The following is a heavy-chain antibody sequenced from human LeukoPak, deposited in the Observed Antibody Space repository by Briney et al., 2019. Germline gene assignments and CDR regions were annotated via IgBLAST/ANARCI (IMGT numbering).Heavy chain of an antibody. J-gene: IGHJ2*01. D-gene: IGHD1-1*01. V-gene: IGHV4-59*01. CDR1: RGAISSYF. CDR3: ARALRNGHFDL. CDR2: LYNSGTT. Sequence: PSETLSLTCTVSRGAISSYFWSWFRQPPGKGLEWIGYLYNSGTTKYNSSLGGRVTISVDTSSNQFSLNLTSVTAADTAVYYCARALRNGHFDLWGRGTLVAVSS.